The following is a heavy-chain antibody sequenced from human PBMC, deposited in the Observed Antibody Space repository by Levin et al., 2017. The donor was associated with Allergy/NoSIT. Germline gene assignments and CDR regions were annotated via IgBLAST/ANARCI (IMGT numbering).Heavy chain of an antibody. D-gene: IGHD3-10*01. CDR3: AKDRTGNY. V-gene: IGHV3-48*01. J-gene: IGHJ4*02. Sequence: GGSLRLSCAASGFTFSSYSMNWVRQAPGKGLEWISYISSSSSTMYADSVKGRFTISRDNAKNSLFLQMNSLRAEDTAVYYCAKDRTGNYWGQGTLVTVSS. CDR1: GFTFSSYS. CDR2: ISSSSST.